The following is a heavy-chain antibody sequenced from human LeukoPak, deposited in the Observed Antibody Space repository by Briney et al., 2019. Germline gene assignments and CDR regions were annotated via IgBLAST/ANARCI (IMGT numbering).Heavy chain of an antibody. Sequence: GGSLRLSCAASGFTFSSYGMNWVRQAPGKGLEWVSYISSSGSTIYYADSVKGRFTISRDNAKNSLYLQMNSLRAEDTAVYYCASGHSGYDPPYYFDYWGQGTLVTVSS. J-gene: IGHJ4*02. V-gene: IGHV3-48*04. CDR3: ASGHSGYDPPYYFDY. CDR2: ISSSGSTI. D-gene: IGHD5-12*01. CDR1: GFTFSSYG.